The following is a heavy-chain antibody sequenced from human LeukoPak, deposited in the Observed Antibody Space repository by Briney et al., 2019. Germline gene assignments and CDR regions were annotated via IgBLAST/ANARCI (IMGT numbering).Heavy chain of an antibody. Sequence: PSETLSLTCTVSGYSISSGYYWGWIRQPPGKGLEWIGYIYYSGSTNYNPSLKSRVTISVDTSKNQFSLKLSSVTAADTAVYYCARLGYYDSSGYYYAIDYWGQGTLVTVSS. D-gene: IGHD3-22*01. CDR2: IYYSGST. CDR1: GYSISSGYY. J-gene: IGHJ4*02. CDR3: ARLGYYDSSGYYYAIDY. V-gene: IGHV4-38-2*02.